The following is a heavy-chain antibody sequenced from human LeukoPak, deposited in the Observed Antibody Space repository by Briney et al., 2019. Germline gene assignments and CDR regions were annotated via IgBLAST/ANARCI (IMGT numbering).Heavy chain of an antibody. CDR1: GFTFNKYA. D-gene: IGHD3-3*01. Sequence: GGSLRLSCAASGFTFNKYAMSWVRQAPGKGLEWVSAISDNGGDRKYADSVKGRFTISRDNSKNTLYLQMNSLRAEDTAIYYCATYEGDVFWSGYQPQRYYGMAVGGKGPRVPVS. J-gene: IGHJ6*04. V-gene: IGHV3-23*01. CDR3: ATYEGDVFWSGYQPQRYYGMAV. CDR2: ISDNGGDR.